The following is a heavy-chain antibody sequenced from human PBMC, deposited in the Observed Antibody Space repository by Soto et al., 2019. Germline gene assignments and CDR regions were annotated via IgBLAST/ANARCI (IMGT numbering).Heavy chain of an antibody. CDR3: AREGVFRGFGELLPDALAI. Sequence: GGSLRLSCAASGFTFSSYAMHWVRQAPGKGLEWVAVISYDGSNKYYADSVKGRFTISRDNSKNTLYLQMNSLRAEDTAVYYCAREGVFRGFGELLPDALAIWGQGTMVTVSS. V-gene: IGHV3-30-3*01. D-gene: IGHD3-10*01. CDR1: GFTFSSYA. CDR2: ISYDGSNK. J-gene: IGHJ3*02.